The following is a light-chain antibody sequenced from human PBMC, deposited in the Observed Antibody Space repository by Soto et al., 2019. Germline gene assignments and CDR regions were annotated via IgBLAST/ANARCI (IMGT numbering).Light chain of an antibody. Sequence: EFVLTQSPATLSLSPGERVALSCRASQSVDISLAWYQQKPGQAPRLLIYGASTRATGIPARFSGSGSGTEFTLTISSLQSEDFAVYYCQQYNNWPLTFGGGTKVHIK. CDR1: QSVDIS. CDR2: GAS. J-gene: IGKJ4*01. CDR3: QQYNNWPLT. V-gene: IGKV3-15*01.